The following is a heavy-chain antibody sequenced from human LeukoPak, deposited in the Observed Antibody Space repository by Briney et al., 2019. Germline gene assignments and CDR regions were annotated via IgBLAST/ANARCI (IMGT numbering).Heavy chain of an antibody. D-gene: IGHD3/OR15-3a*01. V-gene: IGHV1-8*03. Sequence: GASVKVSCKASGGTFSSYAISWVRQAPGQGLEWMGWMNTDSGNTGYSQKFQGRVTITRDTSISTAYMELSSLRSDDTAVYYCATVGLDTFDHWGQGTLVTVSS. CDR1: GGTFSSYA. CDR3: ATVGLDTFDH. J-gene: IGHJ5*02. CDR2: MNTDSGNT.